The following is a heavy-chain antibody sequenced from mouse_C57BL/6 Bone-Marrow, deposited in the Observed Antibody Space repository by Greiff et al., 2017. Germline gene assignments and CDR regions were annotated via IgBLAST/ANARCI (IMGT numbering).Heavy chain of an antibody. CDR1: GYTFTSYG. D-gene: IGHD1-2*01. CDR3: ARERIMVYDGPFAY. CDR2: IYPRSGNT. J-gene: IGHJ3*01. Sequence: QVQLQQSGAELARPGASVKLSCKASGYTFTSYGISWVKQRTGQGLEWIGEIYPRSGNTYYTEKFKGKATLTADNSSSTAYMELRSLTSEDSAVYFCARERIMVYDGPFAYWGQETLVTVSA. V-gene: IGHV1-81*01.